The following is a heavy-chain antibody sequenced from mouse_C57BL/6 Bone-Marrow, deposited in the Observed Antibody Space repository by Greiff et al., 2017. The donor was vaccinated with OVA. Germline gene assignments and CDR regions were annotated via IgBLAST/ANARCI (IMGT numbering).Heavy chain of an antibody. D-gene: IGHD2-4*01. CDR2: ISNGGGST. J-gene: IGHJ2*01. CDR3: AVDYY. V-gene: IGHV5-12*01. CDR1: GFTFSDYY. Sequence: EVKVEESGGGLVQPGGSLKLSCAASGFTFSDYYMYWVRQTPEKRLEWVAYISNGGGSTYYPDTVKGRFTISRDNAKNTLYLQMSRLKSEDTAMYYCAVDYYWGQGTTLTVSS.